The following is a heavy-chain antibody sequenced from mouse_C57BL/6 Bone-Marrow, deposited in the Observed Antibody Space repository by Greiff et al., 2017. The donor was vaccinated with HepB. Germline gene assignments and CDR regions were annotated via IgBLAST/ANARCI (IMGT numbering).Heavy chain of an antibody. V-gene: IGHV5-17*01. CDR2: ISSGSSTI. J-gene: IGHJ1*03. D-gene: IGHD1-1*01. CDR1: GFTFSDYG. CDR3: ARPPYGSSYNWYFDV. Sequence: DVMLVESGGGLVKPGGSLKLSCAASGFTFSDYGMHWVRQAPEKGLEWVAYISSGSSTIYYADTVKGRFTISRDNAKNTLFLQMTSLRSEDTAMYYCARPPYGSSYNWYFDVWGTGTTVTVSS.